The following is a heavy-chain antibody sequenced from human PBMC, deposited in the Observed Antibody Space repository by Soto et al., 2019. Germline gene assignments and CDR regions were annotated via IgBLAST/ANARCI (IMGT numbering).Heavy chain of an antibody. D-gene: IGHD3-10*01. J-gene: IGHJ5*01. CDR1: GFTFSTYT. CDR3: ARDILSGGAYPDS. CDR2: ISSGSSYI. Sequence: GSLRLSCAASGFTFSTYTMNWVRQAPGKGLEWISSISSGSSYIYYAGSVKGRFAISRDNAKNSLFLQMNSLRADDTAVYYCARDILSGGAYPDSWGQGTKVTVSS. V-gene: IGHV3-21*01.